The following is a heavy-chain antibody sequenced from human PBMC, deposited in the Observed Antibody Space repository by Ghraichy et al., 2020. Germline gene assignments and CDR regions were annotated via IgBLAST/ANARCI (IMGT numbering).Heavy chain of an antibody. CDR2: INQDGSEK. J-gene: IGHJ6*02. V-gene: IGHV3-7*01. D-gene: IGHD4-23*01. CDR3: GKNMDV. Sequence: GGSLRLSCAASGFTVSSDWMNWVRQLPGKGLEWVANINQDGSEKYYVDSVKGRFTISTDNTKNLLYLQMNSLRDEDTAVYYCGKNMDVWGQGTTVTVSS. CDR1: GFTVSSDW.